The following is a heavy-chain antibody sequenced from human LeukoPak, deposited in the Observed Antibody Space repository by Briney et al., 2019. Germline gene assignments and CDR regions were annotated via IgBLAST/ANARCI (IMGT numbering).Heavy chain of an antibody. CDR1: GGSISSGGYS. J-gene: IGHJ4*02. V-gene: IGHV4-30-2*03. CDR2: IYYSGST. CDR3: ARGKYYGSGSLLDY. D-gene: IGHD3-10*01. Sequence: PSETLSLTCAVSGGSISSGGYSWSWIRQPPGKDLEWIGSIYYSGSTYYNPSLKSRVTISVDTSKNQFSLKLSSVTAADTAVYYCARGKYYGSGSLLDYWGQGTLVTVSS.